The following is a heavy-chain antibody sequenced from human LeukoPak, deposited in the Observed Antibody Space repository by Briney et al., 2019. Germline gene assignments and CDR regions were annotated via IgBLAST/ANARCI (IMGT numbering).Heavy chain of an antibody. CDR1: GYTFTRYY. Sequence: ASVKVSCKASGYTFTRYYMHWVRQAPGQGLEWMGWINPNSGGTNYAQKFQGRVTMTRDTSISTAYMELSRLRSDDTAAYYCARAVGATTGIDYWGQGTLVTVSS. V-gene: IGHV1-2*02. CDR2: INPNSGGT. CDR3: ARAVGATTGIDY. J-gene: IGHJ4*02. D-gene: IGHD1-26*01.